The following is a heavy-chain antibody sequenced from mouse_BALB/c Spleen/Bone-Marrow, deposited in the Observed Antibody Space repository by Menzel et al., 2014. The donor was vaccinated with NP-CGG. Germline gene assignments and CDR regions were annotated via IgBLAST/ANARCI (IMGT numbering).Heavy chain of an antibody. Sequence: VQLQQSGAELVRPGASVKLSCKASGYIFXSYWINWVKQRPGQGLEWIGNIYPSDNYTNYNQKFKDKATLTVDKSSSTAYMQLSSPTSEDSAVYYCTRTYGYFDYWGQGTTLTVSS. J-gene: IGHJ2*01. CDR2: IYPSDNYT. V-gene: IGHV1-69*02. CDR1: GYIFXSYW. CDR3: TRTYGYFDY. D-gene: IGHD1-1*02.